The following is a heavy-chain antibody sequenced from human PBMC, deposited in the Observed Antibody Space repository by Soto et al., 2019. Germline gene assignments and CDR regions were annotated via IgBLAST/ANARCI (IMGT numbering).Heavy chain of an antibody. CDR3: AREYSSSSSGGYYYYYGMDV. V-gene: IGHV1-8*01. Sequence: ASVKVSCKASGYTFTSYYINWGRQATGQGLEWMGWMNPNSGNTGYAQKFQGRVTMTRNTSISTAYMELSSLRSEDPAVYYCAREYSSSSSGGYYYYYGMDVWGQGTTVTVSS. D-gene: IGHD6-6*01. CDR2: MNPNSGNT. J-gene: IGHJ6*02. CDR1: GYTFTSYY.